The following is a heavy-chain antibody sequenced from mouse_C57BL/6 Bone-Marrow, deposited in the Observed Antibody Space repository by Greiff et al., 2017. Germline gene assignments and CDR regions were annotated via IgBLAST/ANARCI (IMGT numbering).Heavy chain of an antibody. V-gene: IGHV1-80*01. Sequence: QVQLQQSGAELVKPGASVKISCKASGYAFSSYWMNWVKQRPGKGLEWIGQIYPGDGDTNYNGKFKGKATLTVEKSSSTVYVQLSSLTSEDSAVYFCARGATVVADDAYWGQGTLVTVSA. CDR2: IYPGDGDT. J-gene: IGHJ3*01. CDR3: ARGATVVADDAY. D-gene: IGHD1-1*01. CDR1: GYAFSSYW.